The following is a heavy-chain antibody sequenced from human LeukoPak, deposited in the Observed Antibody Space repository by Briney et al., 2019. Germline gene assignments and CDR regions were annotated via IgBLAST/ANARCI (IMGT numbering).Heavy chain of an antibody. J-gene: IGHJ4*02. CDR2: ISWNSGSI. V-gene: IGHV3-9*01. CDR1: GFTFDDYA. Sequence: PGGSLRLSCAASGFTFDDYAMHWVRQAPGKGLEWVSGISWNSGSIGYADSVKGRFTISRDNAKNSLYLQMSSLRAEDTALYYCAKADLYSSGVDYWGQGALVTVSS. CDR3: AKADLYSSGVDY. D-gene: IGHD6-19*01.